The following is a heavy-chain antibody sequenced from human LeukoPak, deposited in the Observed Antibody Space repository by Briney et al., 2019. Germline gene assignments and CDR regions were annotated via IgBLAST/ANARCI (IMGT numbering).Heavy chain of an antibody. J-gene: IGHJ4*02. Sequence: ASVKVSCKASGYTFTSYGISWVRQAPGQGLEWMGWISAYNGNTNYAQKLQGRVTMTTDTSTSTAYMELGSLRSEDTAVYYCARGRSGQQLVPPFHYWGQGTLVTVSS. V-gene: IGHV1-18*01. CDR2: ISAYNGNT. CDR1: GYTFTSYG. CDR3: ARGRSGQQLVPPFHY. D-gene: IGHD6-13*01.